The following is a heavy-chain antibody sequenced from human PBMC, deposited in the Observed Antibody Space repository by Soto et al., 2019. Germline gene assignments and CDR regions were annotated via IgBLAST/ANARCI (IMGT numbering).Heavy chain of an antibody. CDR3: ALSHTVTTDY. J-gene: IGHJ4*02. D-gene: IGHD4-17*01. CDR2: INSAGSST. CDR1: GLTFSSYW. Sequence: EVQLVESGGGLVQPGGSLRLSCAASGLTFSSYWMHWVRQAPGKGLVWVSRINSAGSSTSYADSVKGRFTISRDNAKNTRYLQMTSLRAEDTAVYYCALSHTVTTDYWGQGTLVTVSS. V-gene: IGHV3-74*01.